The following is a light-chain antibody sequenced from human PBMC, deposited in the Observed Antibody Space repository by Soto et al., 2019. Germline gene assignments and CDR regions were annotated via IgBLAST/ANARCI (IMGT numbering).Light chain of an antibody. CDR3: QQRYTWPLT. J-gene: IGKJ4*01. CDR2: DEA. Sequence: EIVLTQSPVTLSFSPGERVALSCRASQSVGAFLAWYQQKPGQAPRLLIYDEANRATGIPAKFSRSGSGTDFTLTISSLEPEDFAVYYCQQRYTWPLTFGGGTKLEIK. V-gene: IGKV3-11*01. CDR1: QSVGAF.